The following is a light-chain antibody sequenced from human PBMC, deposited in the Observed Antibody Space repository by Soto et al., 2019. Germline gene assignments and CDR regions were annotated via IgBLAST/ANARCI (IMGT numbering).Light chain of an antibody. Sequence: ESVLTQSPGTLSLSPGERATLSCRASQSISSSYLAWYQHKPGQAPRLLIYGASSRATGIPDRFSGSGSGTDFTLTISRLEPEDFAVYYCQQCGTSSWTFGQGTKVDIK. J-gene: IGKJ1*01. CDR1: QSISSSY. V-gene: IGKV3-20*01. CDR2: GAS. CDR3: QQCGTSSWT.